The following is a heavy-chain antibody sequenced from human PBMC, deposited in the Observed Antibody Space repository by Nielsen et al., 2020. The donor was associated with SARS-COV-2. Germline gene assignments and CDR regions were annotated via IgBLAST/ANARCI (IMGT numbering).Heavy chain of an antibody. CDR2: ITASGGTT. CDR3: ATLPTRFGEYYFDY. CDR1: GFTFSTYA. D-gene: IGHD3-10*01. V-gene: IGHV3-23*01. Sequence: GESLKISCAASGFTFSTYAMSWVRQAPGRGLEWVSAITASGGTTYYADSVKGRFTISRDNSKNTLYLQMNSLRAEDTAVYYCATLPTRFGEYYFDYWGQGTLVTVSS. J-gene: IGHJ4*02.